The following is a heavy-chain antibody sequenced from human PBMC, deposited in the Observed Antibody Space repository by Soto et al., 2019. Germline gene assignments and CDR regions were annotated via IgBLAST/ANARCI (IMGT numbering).Heavy chain of an antibody. D-gene: IGHD6-6*01. J-gene: IGHJ5*02. CDR3: ARDWGSISPRGWFDP. CDR2: ISGYNGKT. CDR1: GYTFSSYR. V-gene: IGHV1-18*04. Sequence: QLVQSGAEVKKPGASVKVSCKASGYTFSSYRICWVRQAPGQGLEWVGWISGYNGKTNYLQKLQGRVTMTIDTSTSTGYMELRSLRSDDTAVYYCARDWGSISPRGWFDPWGQGTLVTVSS.